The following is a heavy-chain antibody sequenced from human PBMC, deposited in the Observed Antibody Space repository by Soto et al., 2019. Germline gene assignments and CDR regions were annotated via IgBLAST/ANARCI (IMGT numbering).Heavy chain of an antibody. J-gene: IGHJ4*02. CDR3: ARANYYGSPGDFDY. CDR2: ISSSSSTI. V-gene: IGHV3-48*01. D-gene: IGHD3-10*01. Sequence: HPGGSLRLSCAASGFTFSSYSMSWVRQAPGKGLEWVSYISSSSSTIYYADSVKGRFTISRDNAKNSLYLQMNSLRAEDTAVYYCARANYYGSPGDFDYWGQGTLVTVSS. CDR1: GFTFSSYS.